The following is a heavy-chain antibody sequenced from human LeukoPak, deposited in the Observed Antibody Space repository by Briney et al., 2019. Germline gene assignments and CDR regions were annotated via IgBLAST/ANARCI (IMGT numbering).Heavy chain of an antibody. J-gene: IGHJ4*02. CDR2: ISSSSTYI. V-gene: IGHV3-21*01. CDR1: GFTFSSYS. Sequence: GGSLRLSCAASGFTFSSYSMNWVRQAPGKGLEWVSSISSSSTYIYYADSVKGRFTISRDNAKNSLYLQMNSLRAEDTAVYYCARDRPLEYNIIDYWGQGTLVTVSS. CDR3: ARDRPLEYNIIDY. D-gene: IGHD1-1*01.